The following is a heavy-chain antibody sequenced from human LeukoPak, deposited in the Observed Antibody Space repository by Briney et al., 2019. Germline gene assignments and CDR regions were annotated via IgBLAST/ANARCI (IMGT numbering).Heavy chain of an antibody. CDR3: ARDRYYYDSSGYYPFSLNYYYYGMDV. CDR1: GFTVSSNY. V-gene: IGHV3-53*01. Sequence: GGSLRLSCAASGFTVSSNYMSWVRQAPGKGLEWVSVIYSGGSTYYADSVKGRFTISRDNSKNTLYLQMNSLRAEDTAVYYCARDRYYYDSSGYYPFSLNYYYYGMDVWGQGTTVTVSS. D-gene: IGHD3-22*01. J-gene: IGHJ6*02. CDR2: IYSGGST.